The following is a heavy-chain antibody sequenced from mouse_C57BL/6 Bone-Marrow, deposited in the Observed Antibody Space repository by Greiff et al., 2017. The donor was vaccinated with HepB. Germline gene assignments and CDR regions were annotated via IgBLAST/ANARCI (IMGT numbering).Heavy chain of an antibody. J-gene: IGHJ1*03. CDR1: GYSITSGYY. D-gene: IGHD1-1*01. CDR2: ISYDGSN. V-gene: IGHV3-6*01. Sequence: EESGPGLVKPSQSLSLTCSVTGYSITSGYYWNWIRQFPGNKLEWMGYISYDGSNNYNPSLKNRISITRDTSKNQFFLKLNSVTTEDTATYYCARGNYYGSSFYWYFDVWGTGTTVTVSS. CDR3: ARGNYYGSSFYWYFDV.